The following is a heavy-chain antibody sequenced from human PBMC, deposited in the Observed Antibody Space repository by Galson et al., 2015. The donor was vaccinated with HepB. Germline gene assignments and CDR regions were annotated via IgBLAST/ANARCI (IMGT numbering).Heavy chain of an antibody. V-gene: IGHV3-30-3*01. Sequence: SLRLSCAASGFTFTTSNMHWVRQTPVTGLEWLAIISDDGITAFYADSVKGRFTISRDNSKNPLFLQMNSLRPDDSAVYYCARDFGWNFDNWGQGTLVTVSS. CDR1: GFTFTTSN. CDR3: ARDFGWNFDN. D-gene: IGHD6-19*01. CDR2: ISDDGITA. J-gene: IGHJ4*02.